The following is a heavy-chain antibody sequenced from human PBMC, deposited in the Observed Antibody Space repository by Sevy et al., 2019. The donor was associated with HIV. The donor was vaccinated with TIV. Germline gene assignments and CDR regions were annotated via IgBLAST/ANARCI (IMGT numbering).Heavy chain of an antibody. CDR3: ARGGGYYDKGMDV. J-gene: IGHJ6*02. D-gene: IGHD3-22*01. Sequence: ASVKVSCRASGGTFSSYTINWVRQAPGQGLEWMGGIIPIFGTANYAQKLQGRVTIIADESTTTAYMELSSLRSEDTAVYYCARGGGYYDKGMDVWGQGTTVTVSS. CDR2: IIPIFGTA. V-gene: IGHV1-69*13. CDR1: GGTFSSYT.